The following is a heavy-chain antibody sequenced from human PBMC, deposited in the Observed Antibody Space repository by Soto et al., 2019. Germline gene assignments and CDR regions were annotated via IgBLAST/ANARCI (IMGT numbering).Heavy chain of an antibody. CDR1: GFTFSSYA. J-gene: IGHJ4*02. CDR3: ARVAGGDRPSIPGTEDY. V-gene: IGHV3-33*01. D-gene: IGHD1-20*01. Sequence: QVQLVESGGGVVQPGRSLRLSCAASGFTFSSYAMHWVRQAPGKGLEWVAVIWYDGGNKYYADSVKGRFTISRENSKSTLYLQMNSLRAEDTALYYCARVAGGDRPSIPGTEDYWGQGTLVTVSS. CDR2: IWYDGGNK.